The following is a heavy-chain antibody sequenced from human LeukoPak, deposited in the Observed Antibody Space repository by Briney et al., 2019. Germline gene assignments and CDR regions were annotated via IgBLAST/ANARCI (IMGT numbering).Heavy chain of an antibody. D-gene: IGHD6-13*01. V-gene: IGHV3-30-3*01. Sequence: GGSLRLSCAASGFTFSSYAMHWVRQAPGKGLEWVAVISYDGSNKYYADSVKGRFTISRDNSKNTLYLQMNSLRAEDTAVYYCAREGIASYYYYYGMDVWGQGTTVTVSS. CDR2: ISYDGSNK. CDR1: GFTFSSYA. CDR3: AREGIASYYYYYGMDV. J-gene: IGHJ6*02.